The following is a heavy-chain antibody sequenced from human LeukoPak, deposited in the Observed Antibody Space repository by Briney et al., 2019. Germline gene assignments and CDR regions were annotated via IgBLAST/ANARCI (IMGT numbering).Heavy chain of an antibody. CDR1: GGSFSGYY. J-gene: IGHJ6*02. CDR3: ASRYSSGWYDYYGMDV. CDR2: LNHSGST. Sequence: SETLSLTCAVYGGSFSGYYWSWFRQPPGRGRGGLGELNHSGSTNYNPSLKSRVTISVDTSKNQFSLKLSSVTAADTAVYYCASRYSSGWYDYYGMDVWGQGTTVTVSS. D-gene: IGHD6-19*01. V-gene: IGHV4-34*01.